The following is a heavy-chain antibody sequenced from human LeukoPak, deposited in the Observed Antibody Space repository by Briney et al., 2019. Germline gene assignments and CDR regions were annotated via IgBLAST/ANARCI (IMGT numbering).Heavy chain of an antibody. CDR3: AREPRGRRFGAFDI. CDR2: INPNSGDT. Sequence: ASVKVSCKASGYTFIGYYMHWVRQAPGQGPEWMGWINPNSGDTNYAQKFQGRVTMTRDTSISTAYMELSRLRSDDTAVYYCAREPRGRRFGAFDIWGQGTMVTVSS. D-gene: IGHD3-16*01. CDR1: GYTFIGYY. J-gene: IGHJ3*02. V-gene: IGHV1-2*02.